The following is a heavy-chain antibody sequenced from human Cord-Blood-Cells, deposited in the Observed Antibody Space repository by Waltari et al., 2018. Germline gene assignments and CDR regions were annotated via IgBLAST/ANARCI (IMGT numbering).Heavy chain of an antibody. CDR1: GGSISSSSYY. CDR2: IYYSGST. CDR3: ARPTTGDDFKFDY. V-gene: IGHV4-39*01. J-gene: IGHJ4*02. D-gene: IGHD7-27*01. Sequence: QLQLQESGPGLVKPSETLSLTCTVSGGSISSSSYYWGWIHQPPGKGLEWIGSIYYSGSTYYNPSLKSRVTISVDTSKNQFSLKLSSVTAADTAVYYCARPTTGDDFKFDYWGQGTLVTVSS.